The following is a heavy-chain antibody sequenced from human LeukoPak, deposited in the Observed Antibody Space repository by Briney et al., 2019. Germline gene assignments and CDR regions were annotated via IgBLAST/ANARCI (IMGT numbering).Heavy chain of an antibody. CDR2: INPNSGGT. CDR3: ARDWEVTTLTSNWFDP. CDR1: GYTFTGYY. D-gene: IGHD4-11*01. V-gene: IGHV1-2*02. Sequence: ASVKVSCKASGYTFTGYYMHWVRQAPGQGLEWMGWINPNSGGTNYAQKFQGRVTMTRDTSISTAYMELSRLRSDDTAVYYCARDWEVTTLTSNWFDPWGQGTLVTVSS. J-gene: IGHJ5*02.